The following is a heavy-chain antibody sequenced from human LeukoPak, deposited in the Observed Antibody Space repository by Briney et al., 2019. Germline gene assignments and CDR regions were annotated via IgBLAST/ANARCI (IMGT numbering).Heavy chain of an antibody. Sequence: GGSLRPSCAASGFTFSSYWMSWVRQAPGKGLEWVANIKQDGSEKYYVDSVKGRFTISRDNAKNSLYLQMNSLRAEDTAVYYCARINDYVWGSYRFDYWGQGTLVTVSS. CDR3: ARINDYVWGSYRFDY. CDR1: GFTFSSYW. J-gene: IGHJ4*02. V-gene: IGHV3-7*01. D-gene: IGHD3-16*02. CDR2: IKQDGSEK.